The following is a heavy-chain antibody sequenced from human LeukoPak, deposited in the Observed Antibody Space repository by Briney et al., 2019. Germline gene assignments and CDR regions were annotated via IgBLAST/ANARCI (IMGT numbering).Heavy chain of an antibody. D-gene: IGHD2-2*01. J-gene: IGHJ4*02. CDR3: AKDCSSTSCPTSDY. Sequence: PGGSLRLSCAASGFTFSDYAMDWVRQAPGKGLEWVSAISGSGVSTYYADSVRGRFTLSRDNSKNTLYLQMNSLRAEDTAVYYCAKDCSSTSCPTSDYWGQGTLVTVSS. CDR1: GFTFSDYA. V-gene: IGHV3-23*01. CDR2: ISGSGVST.